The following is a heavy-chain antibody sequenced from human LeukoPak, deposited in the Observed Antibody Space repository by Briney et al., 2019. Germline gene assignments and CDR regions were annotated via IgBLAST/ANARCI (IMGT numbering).Heavy chain of an antibody. CDR3: ARDVGFWSGIENWFDP. CDR2: ISSSGSTI. D-gene: IGHD3-3*01. J-gene: IGHJ5*02. Sequence: PGGSLRLSCAASGFTFSSYEMNWVRQAPGKGLEWVSYISSSGSTIYYADSVKGRFTISRDSAKNSLYLQMNSLRAEDTAVYYCARDVGFWSGIENWFDPWGQGTLVTVSS. V-gene: IGHV3-48*03. CDR1: GFTFSSYE.